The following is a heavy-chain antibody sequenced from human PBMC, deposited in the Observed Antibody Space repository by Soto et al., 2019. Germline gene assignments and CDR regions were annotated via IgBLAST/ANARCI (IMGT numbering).Heavy chain of an antibody. D-gene: IGHD6-19*01. Sequence: QVQLVQSGAEEKKPGASVQVSCKASGYTLTSYAMHWVRQAPGQRLEWMGWINAGNGNTKYSQKFQGRVTITRDTPASTAYMELSRLRAEDTAVYYCARVGGWYVPDYWGQGTLVTVSS. CDR3: ARVGGWYVPDY. CDR1: GYTLTSYA. CDR2: INAGNGNT. J-gene: IGHJ4*02. V-gene: IGHV1-3*05.